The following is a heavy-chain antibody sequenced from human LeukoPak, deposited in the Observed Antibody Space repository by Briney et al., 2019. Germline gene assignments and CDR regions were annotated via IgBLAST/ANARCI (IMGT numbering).Heavy chain of an antibody. CDR2: MSPDSGKT. D-gene: IGHD2-21*02. CDR3: ARWGGDYLSGDP. Sequence: ASVKVFRKSSGYSFSRYDIHGVREATGLGREGVVWMSPDSGKTGYAQPVQGRVTMTRNTSISTAYRELRSLTSENTAVYFCARWGGDYLSGDPWGQGTLVTVSS. J-gene: IGHJ5*02. V-gene: IGHV1-8*01. CDR1: GYSFSRYD.